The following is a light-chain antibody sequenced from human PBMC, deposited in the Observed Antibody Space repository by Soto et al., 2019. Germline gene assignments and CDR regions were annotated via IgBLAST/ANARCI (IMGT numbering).Light chain of an antibody. Sequence: DIQMTQSPSTLSASVGDRVTITCRASQSISSWLAWYQQKPGKAPKLLIYDVSTLKSGVPSRFSGSGSGTEFTLTISSLQPDDFATYYCQQYNSYWVTFGGGTKVDIK. V-gene: IGKV1-5*01. CDR2: DVS. J-gene: IGKJ4*01. CDR3: QQYNSYWVT. CDR1: QSISSW.